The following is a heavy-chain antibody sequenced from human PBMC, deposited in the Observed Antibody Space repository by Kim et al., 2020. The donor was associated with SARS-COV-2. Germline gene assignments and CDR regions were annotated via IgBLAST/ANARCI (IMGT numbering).Heavy chain of an antibody. CDR2: MNPNSGNT. CDR3: ARDYDSSGWLDY. V-gene: IGHV1-8*01. CDR1: GYTFTSYD. J-gene: IGHJ4*02. D-gene: IGHD3-22*01. Sequence: ASVKVSCKASGYTFTSYDINWVRQATGQWLEWMGWMNPNSGNTGYAQKFQGRVTMTRNTSISTAYMELSSLRSEDTAVYYCARDYDSSGWLDYWGQGTLVTVSS.